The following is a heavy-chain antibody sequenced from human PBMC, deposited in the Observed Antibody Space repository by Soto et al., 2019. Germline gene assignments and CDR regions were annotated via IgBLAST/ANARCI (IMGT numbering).Heavy chain of an antibody. CDR3: QRQASGWYPFDY. Sequence: PGESLKISCKGSGYSFTTYWVGWVRQMPGKGLEWMGNIYPGDSGTIYSPSFQGQVSVSADKSMDTAYLQWSSLKASDTAMYYCQRQASGWYPFDYCGQGHQVTVSS. V-gene: IGHV5-51*01. CDR2: IYPGDSGT. J-gene: IGHJ4*02. CDR1: GYSFTTYW. D-gene: IGHD6-19*01.